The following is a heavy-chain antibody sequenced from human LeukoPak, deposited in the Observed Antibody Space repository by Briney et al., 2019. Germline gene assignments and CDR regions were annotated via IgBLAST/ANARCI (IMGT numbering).Heavy chain of an antibody. CDR2: ISNSGST. V-gene: IGHV4-59*11. CDR1: DGPIRSHY. D-gene: IGHD3-10*01. CDR3: GRDALVGFLSYYYIDV. J-gene: IGHJ6*03. Sequence: SETLSLTCTVSDGPIRSHYWTWIRQSPIKGLERIGDISNSGSTKYNPSLRSRVTISIDTSRSQFSLRLGSVTAADTAVYYCGRDALVGFLSYYYIDVWGKGITVTVSS.